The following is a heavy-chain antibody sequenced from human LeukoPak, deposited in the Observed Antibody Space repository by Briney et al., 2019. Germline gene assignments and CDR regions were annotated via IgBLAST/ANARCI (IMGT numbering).Heavy chain of an antibody. J-gene: IGHJ6*02. V-gene: IGHV1-69*13. Sequence: SVTVSFTASGGTFSSYAISWARQAPGQGLEWMGGIIPIFGTANYAQKFQGRVTITADESTSTAYMELSSLRSEDTAVYYCARDTDCSGGSCYPYYYGIDVWGQGTTVTVSS. CDR2: IIPIFGTA. CDR1: GGTFSSYA. D-gene: IGHD2-15*01. CDR3: ARDTDCSGGSCYPYYYGIDV.